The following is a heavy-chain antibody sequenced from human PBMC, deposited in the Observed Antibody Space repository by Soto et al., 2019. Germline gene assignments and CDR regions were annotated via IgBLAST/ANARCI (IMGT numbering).Heavy chain of an antibody. CDR2: IYHDGTT. D-gene: IGHD3-10*01. CDR1: GYPITNGYF. V-gene: IGHV4-38-2*02. CDR3: VRDTSLSLQSGFDI. J-gene: IGHJ3*02. Sequence: SETLSLTCAVSGYPITNGYFWGWIRKPPGKGLEWIGSIYHDGTTNYNPSLKSRVIISVDTSKNQFSLELRSLTAADTAVYSCVRDTSLSLQSGFDIWGQGTMVTVSS.